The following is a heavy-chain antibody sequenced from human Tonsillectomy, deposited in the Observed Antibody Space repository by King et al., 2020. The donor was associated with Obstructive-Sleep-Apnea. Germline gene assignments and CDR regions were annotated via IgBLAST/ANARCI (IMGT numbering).Heavy chain of an antibody. Sequence: VQLQESGPGLVKPSGTLSLTCAVSGGSISSSNWWSWVRQPPGKGLEWIGEIYHSGSTNYNPSLKSRVTISVDKSKNQFSLKLSSVTAADTAVYYCARTQMAVAGTLDNKEYYFDYWGQGTLVTVSS. CDR2: IYHSGST. J-gene: IGHJ4*02. CDR3: ARTQMAVAGTLDNKEYYFDY. V-gene: IGHV4-4*02. D-gene: IGHD6-19*01. CDR1: GGSISSSNW.